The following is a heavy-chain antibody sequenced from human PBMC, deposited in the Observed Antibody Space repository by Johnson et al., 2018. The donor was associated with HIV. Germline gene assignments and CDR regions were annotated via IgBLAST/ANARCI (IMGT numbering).Heavy chain of an antibody. CDR3: ARTNSGSYYHPGAFDI. CDR2: IYSGGTT. D-gene: IGHD3-10*01. CDR1: GFTVSSNY. V-gene: IGHV3-53*01. Sequence: VQLVESGGGLIQPGGSLRLSCAASGFTVSSNYMSWVRQAPGKGLEWVSVIYSGGTTYYAYSVQGRFTISRDNSKNTLYLQMNSLRAEDTAVYYCARTNSGSYYHPGAFDIWGQGTMVTVSS. J-gene: IGHJ3*02.